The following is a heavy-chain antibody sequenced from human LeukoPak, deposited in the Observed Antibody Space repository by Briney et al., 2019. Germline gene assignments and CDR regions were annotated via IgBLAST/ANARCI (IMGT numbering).Heavy chain of an antibody. CDR3: ARAQYSSSSWWFDP. CDR2: FDPEDGET. V-gene: IGHV1-24*01. Sequence: ASVKVSCKASGYTFTSYGISWVRQAPGQGLEWMGGFDPEDGETIYAQKFQGRVTMTEDTSTDTAYMELSSLRSEDTAVYYCARAQYSSSSWWFDPWGQGTLVTVSS. J-gene: IGHJ5*02. D-gene: IGHD6-13*01. CDR1: GYTFTSYG.